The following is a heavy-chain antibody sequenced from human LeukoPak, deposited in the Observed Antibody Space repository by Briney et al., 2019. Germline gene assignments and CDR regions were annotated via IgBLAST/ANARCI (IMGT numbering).Heavy chain of an antibody. D-gene: IGHD1-26*01. Sequence: GRSLRLSCAASGFTFDDYAMHWVRQAPGKGLEWVSGISWNSGSIGYADSVKGRFTISRDNAKNSLYLQMNGLRAEDMALYYCAKEGGVLNAFDIWGQGTMVTVSS. CDR1: GFTFDDYA. J-gene: IGHJ3*02. CDR2: ISWNSGSI. V-gene: IGHV3-9*03. CDR3: AKEGGVLNAFDI.